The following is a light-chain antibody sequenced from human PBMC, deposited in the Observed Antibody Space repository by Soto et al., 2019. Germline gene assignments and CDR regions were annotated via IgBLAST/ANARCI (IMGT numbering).Light chain of an antibody. V-gene: IGLV3-1*01. CDR1: KLGDEY. CDR2: QDS. Sequence: SYELTQPPSVSVSPGQTASITCSGDKLGDEYACWYQQKPGQSPVLVIYQDSKRPSGIPERFSGSNSGNTATLSISGTQAMDEADYHCQAWDSSHVVFGGGTKVTVL. CDR3: QAWDSSHVV. J-gene: IGLJ2*01.